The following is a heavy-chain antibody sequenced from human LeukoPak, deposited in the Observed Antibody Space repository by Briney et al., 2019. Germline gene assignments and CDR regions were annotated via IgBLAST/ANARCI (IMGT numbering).Heavy chain of an antibody. D-gene: IGHD4-17*01. V-gene: IGHV3-21*01. Sequence: GGSLRLSCAASGFTFSSYSIKWDRQAPGKGLEWVSTIGSSSSYIYYADSVKGRFTISRDNAKNSLYLQMNSLRAEDTAVYFCARVYDYGDYGTFDYWGQGTLVTVSS. J-gene: IGHJ4*02. CDR1: GFTFSSYS. CDR2: IGSSSSYI. CDR3: ARVYDYGDYGTFDY.